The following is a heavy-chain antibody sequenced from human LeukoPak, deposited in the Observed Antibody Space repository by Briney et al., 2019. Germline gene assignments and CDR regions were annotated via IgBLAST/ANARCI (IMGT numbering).Heavy chain of an antibody. D-gene: IGHD3-22*01. Sequence: PGESLKISCKGSGYSFTSYWIGWVRQMPGKGLEWMGIIYPGDSDTRYSPPFQGQVTISADKSISTAYLQWSSLKASDTAMYYCARQYYYDSSGWDAFDIWGQGTMITVSS. CDR3: ARQYYYDSSGWDAFDI. V-gene: IGHV5-51*01. CDR2: IYPGDSDT. CDR1: GYSFTSYW. J-gene: IGHJ3*02.